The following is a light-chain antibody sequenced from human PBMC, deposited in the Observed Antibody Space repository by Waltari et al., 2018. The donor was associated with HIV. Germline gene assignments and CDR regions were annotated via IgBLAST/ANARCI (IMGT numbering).Light chain of an antibody. CDR3: QSYDSSLFWV. CDR2: RSD. Sequence: QSVLTQPPSVSGAPGQKVTISCTGTSSNIGADYDVHWYRQLPGTAPKLLIYRSDARPSGVPDRFSGSRSGASASLVINGLQADDEAEYYCQSYDSSLFWVFGGGTKLTVL. CDR1: SSNIGADYD. J-gene: IGLJ3*02. V-gene: IGLV1-40*01.